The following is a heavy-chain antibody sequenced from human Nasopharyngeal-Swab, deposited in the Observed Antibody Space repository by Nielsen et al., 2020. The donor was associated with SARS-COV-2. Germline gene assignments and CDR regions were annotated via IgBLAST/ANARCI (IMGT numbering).Heavy chain of an antibody. J-gene: IGHJ4*02. CDR3: ARDLKGNYADSGDY. Sequence: SLRLSCAASGFTFSSYAMHWVRQAPGKGLEWVAFISYDGSNKYYADSVKGRFTISRDNSKNTLYLQMNSLRAEDTAVYYCARDLKGNYADSGDYWGQGTLVTVSS. CDR2: ISYDGSNK. D-gene: IGHD4-11*01. CDR1: GFTFSSYA. V-gene: IGHV3-30-3*01.